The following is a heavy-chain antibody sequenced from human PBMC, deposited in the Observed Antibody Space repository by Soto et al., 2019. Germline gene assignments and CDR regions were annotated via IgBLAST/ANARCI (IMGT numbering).Heavy chain of an antibody. CDR1: GGSISSGDYY. CDR3: DRAPINYYESSGYSRVFDY. J-gene: IGHJ4*02. V-gene: IGHV4-30-4*01. Sequence: QVQLQESGPGLVKPSQTLSLTCTVSGGSISSGDYYWSWIRQPPGKGLEWIGYIYYSGSTYYNPSLKSRVTISVDTSKNQLALKLRSVTAADTAVYYYDRAPINYYESSGYSRVFDYWGQGTLVTVSS. D-gene: IGHD3-22*01. CDR2: IYYSGST.